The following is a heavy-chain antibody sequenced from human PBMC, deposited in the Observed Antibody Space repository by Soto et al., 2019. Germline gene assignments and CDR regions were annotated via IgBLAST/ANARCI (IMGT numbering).Heavy chain of an antibody. J-gene: IGHJ6*02. CDR2: INHSGST. Sequence: SETLSLTCAVYGGSFSGYYWSWIRQPPGKGLEWIGEINHSGSTNYNPSLKSRVTISVDMSKNQFSLKLSSVTAADTAVYYCARVVAYSYAPLLYYYYYYGMDVWGQGTTVTVSS. D-gene: IGHD5-18*01. CDR3: ARVVAYSYAPLLYYYYYYGMDV. V-gene: IGHV4-34*01. CDR1: GGSFSGYY.